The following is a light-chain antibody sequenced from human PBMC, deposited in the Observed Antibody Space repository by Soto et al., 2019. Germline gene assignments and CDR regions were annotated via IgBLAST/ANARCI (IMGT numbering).Light chain of an antibody. Sequence: VLTQSPSILPVSHGERAPLSCWASQSVSTNVAWYQQIPGQTPRLLIYGASTRATGIPVRFSGSGSGTEFTLTISSLQSEDFAVYYCHQYDDGPYTFGQGTKVDI. V-gene: IGKV3-15*01. CDR3: HQYDDGPYT. CDR2: GAS. CDR1: QSVSTN. J-gene: IGKJ2*01.